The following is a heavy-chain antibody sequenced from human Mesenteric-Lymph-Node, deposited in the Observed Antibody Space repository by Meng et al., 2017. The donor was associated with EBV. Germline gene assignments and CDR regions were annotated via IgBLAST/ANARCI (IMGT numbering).Heavy chain of an antibody. J-gene: IGHJ4*02. Sequence: QITLKESGPTLMRPTQTLRLTCTFSGFSLSTSGVGVGWIRQPPGKALEWLALIYWDDDRRYNPSLRSRLAIRKDTSRNRVVLTMTNMDPVDTATYYCAHRPNIVATNYYFDYWGQGTLVTVSS. V-gene: IGHV2-5*02. CDR3: AHRPNIVATNYYFDY. CDR1: GFSLSTSGVG. D-gene: IGHD5-12*01. CDR2: IYWDDDR.